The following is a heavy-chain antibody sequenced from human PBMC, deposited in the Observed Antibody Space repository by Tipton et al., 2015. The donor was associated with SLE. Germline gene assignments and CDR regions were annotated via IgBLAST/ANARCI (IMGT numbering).Heavy chain of an antibody. CDR3: AGDHDSGRYRFDY. J-gene: IGHJ4*02. CDR2: IYPSGTT. CDR1: GVSTSTYY. D-gene: IGHD3-10*01. V-gene: IGHV4-4*08. Sequence: TLSLTCSVSGVSTSTYYWSWIRQPPGKGLEWMGYIYPSGTTPYNPSLKSRLTISVDTSRNQFSMKLTSVTAADTALYYCAGDHDSGRYRFDYWGQGILVTVSS.